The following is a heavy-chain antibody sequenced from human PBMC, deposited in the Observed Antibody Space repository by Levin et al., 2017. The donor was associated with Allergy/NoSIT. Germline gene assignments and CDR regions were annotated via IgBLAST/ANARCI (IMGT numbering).Heavy chain of an antibody. Sequence: SETLSLTCAVYGGSFSGYYWSWIRQPPGKGLEWIGEINHSGSTNYNPSLKSRVTISVDTSKNQFSLKLSSVTAADTAVYYCARGSQQQPRGMDVWGQGTTVTVSS. CDR2: INHSGST. V-gene: IGHV4-34*01. CDR1: GGSFSGYY. J-gene: IGHJ6*02. CDR3: ARGSQQQPRGMDV. D-gene: IGHD6-13*01.